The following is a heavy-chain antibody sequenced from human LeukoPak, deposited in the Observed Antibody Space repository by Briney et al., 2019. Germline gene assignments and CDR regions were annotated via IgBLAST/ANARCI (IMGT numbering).Heavy chain of an antibody. CDR2: FDPEDGET. D-gene: IGHD4-17*01. CDR3: ATSEGLGSYGDLFDY. V-gene: IGHV1-24*01. Sequence: ASVKVSCKVSVYTLTELSMHWVRQAPGKGLEWMGGFDPEDGETIYAQKFQGRVTMTEDTSTDTAYMELSSLRSEDTAVYYCATSEGLGSYGDLFDYWGQGTLVTVSS. J-gene: IGHJ4*02. CDR1: VYTLTELS.